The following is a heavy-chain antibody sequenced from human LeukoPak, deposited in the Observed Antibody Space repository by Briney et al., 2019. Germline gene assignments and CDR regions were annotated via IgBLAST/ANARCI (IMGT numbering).Heavy chain of an antibody. CDR1: GGSFSGYY. V-gene: IGHV4-34*01. J-gene: IGHJ6*02. CDR2: INHSGST. Sequence: PSETLSLTCAVYGGSFSGYYWRWIRQPPGKGLEWIGEINHSGSTNYNPSLESRVTISVDTPKNQFSLKMSYVNAADTAVYYCARHHRIYGSGSYNKKGYYYYGMDVWGQGTTVTVSS. D-gene: IGHD3-10*01. CDR3: ARHHRIYGSGSYNKKGYYYYGMDV.